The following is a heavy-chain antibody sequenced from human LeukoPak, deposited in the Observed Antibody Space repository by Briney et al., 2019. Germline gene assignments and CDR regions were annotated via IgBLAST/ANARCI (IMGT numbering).Heavy chain of an antibody. CDR3: VREDTPATANY. J-gene: IGHJ4*02. D-gene: IGHD2-21*02. CDR1: GFTFSSHG. V-gene: IGHV3-33*01. CDR2: IWYDGSNT. Sequence: PGRSLRLSCAASGFTFSSHGMHWVRQAPGKGLEWVAVIWYDGSNTYYADSVKGRFTISRDNSKNTLYVQMNSLRPGDTAVYYCVREDTPATANYWGQGTLVTISS.